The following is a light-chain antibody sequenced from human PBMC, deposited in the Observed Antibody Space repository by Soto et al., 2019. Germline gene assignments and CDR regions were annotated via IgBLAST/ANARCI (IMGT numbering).Light chain of an antibody. CDR2: EGS. V-gene: IGLV2-23*01. Sequence: QSVLTQPASVSGSPGQSITISRTGTSSDVGSYNLVSWYQQHPGKAPKLMIYEGSKRPSGVSNRFSGSKSGNTASLTISGLQAEDGADYYCCSYAGSSGYVFGTGTKVTVL. J-gene: IGLJ1*01. CDR1: SSDVGSYNL. CDR3: CSYAGSSGYV.